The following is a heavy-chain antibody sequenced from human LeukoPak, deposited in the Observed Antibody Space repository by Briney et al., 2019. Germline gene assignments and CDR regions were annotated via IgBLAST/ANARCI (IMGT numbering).Heavy chain of an antibody. Sequence: GGSLRLSCAASGFTFSSYEMNWVRQAPGKGLEWVSAISGSGGSTYYADSVKGRFTISRDNSKNTLYLQMNSLRAEDTAVYYCASQEMATIPVLDYWGQGTLVTVSS. CDR3: ASQEMATIPVLDY. CDR2: ISGSGGST. D-gene: IGHD5-24*01. J-gene: IGHJ4*02. V-gene: IGHV3-23*01. CDR1: GFTFSSYE.